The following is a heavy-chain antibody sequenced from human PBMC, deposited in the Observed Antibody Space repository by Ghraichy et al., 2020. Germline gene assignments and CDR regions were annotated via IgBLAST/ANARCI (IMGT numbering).Heavy chain of an antibody. CDR1: GGSISSSSYY. V-gene: IGHV4-39*01. J-gene: IGHJ4*02. CDR3: ARKESGSGSAIDY. D-gene: IGHD1-26*01. CDR2: IYYSGST. Sequence: SETLSLTCTVSGGSISSSSYYWGWIRQPPGKGLEWIGSIYYSGSTYYNPSLKSRVTISVDTSKNQFSLKLSSVTAADTAVYYCARKESGSGSAIDYWGQGTLVTVSS.